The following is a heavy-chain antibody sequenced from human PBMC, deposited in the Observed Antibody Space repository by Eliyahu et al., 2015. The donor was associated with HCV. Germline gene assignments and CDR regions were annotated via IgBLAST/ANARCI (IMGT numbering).Heavy chain of an antibody. CDR2: IYWNDDK. Sequence: QITLKESGPTLVKPTQTLTLTCTFSGFSLSTSGVSVGWIRQPPGKALEWLALIYWNDDKRYSPSLKSRLTITKDTSKNQVVLTMTNMDPVDTATYYCAHRPWYSSSYSFDYWGQGTLVTVSS. D-gene: IGHD6-13*01. V-gene: IGHV2-5*01. CDR1: GFSLSTSGVS. J-gene: IGHJ4*02. CDR3: AHRPWYSSSYSFDY.